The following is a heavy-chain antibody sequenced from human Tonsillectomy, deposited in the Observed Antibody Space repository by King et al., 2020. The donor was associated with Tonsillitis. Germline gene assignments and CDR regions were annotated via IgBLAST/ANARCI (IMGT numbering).Heavy chain of an antibody. Sequence: VQLVESGGGLVKPGGSLRLSCAASGFTFNTHSMNWVRQAPGKGLEWVSCITSSNYIYYADSVKGRFTISRDNSKNSLYLQMNSLRADDTAVYYCARDGSGSYYDPSYYDGMYVWGQGTTVTVSS. CDR2: ITSSNYI. V-gene: IGHV3-21*01. CDR3: ARDGSGSYYDPSYYDGMYV. D-gene: IGHD3-10*01. CDR1: GFTFNTHS. J-gene: IGHJ6*02.